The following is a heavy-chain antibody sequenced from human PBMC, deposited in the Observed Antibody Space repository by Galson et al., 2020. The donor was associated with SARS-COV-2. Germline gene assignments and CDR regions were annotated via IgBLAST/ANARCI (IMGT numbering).Heavy chain of an antibody. V-gene: IGHV3-33*01. CDR1: GFMFSTFG. D-gene: IGHD2-2*02. CDR3: TRDRYCTTTTCYNWFDP. CDR2: ISFDGNND. J-gene: IGHJ5*02. Sequence: GGSLRLSCEASGFMFSTFGMQWVRQAPGKGLEWVAFISFDGNNDYYADSVKGRFTVSRDNYKNIVYLQMNNVRAEDTAIYYCTRDRYCTTTTCYNWFDPWGHGTLVTVSS.